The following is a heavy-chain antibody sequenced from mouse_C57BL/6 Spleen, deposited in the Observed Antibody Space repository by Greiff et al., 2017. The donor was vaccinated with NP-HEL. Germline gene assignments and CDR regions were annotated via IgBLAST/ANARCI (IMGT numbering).Heavy chain of an antibody. CDR1: GYAFSSYW. Sequence: VQGVESGAELVKPGASVKISCKASGYAFSSYWMNWVKQRPGKGLEWIGQIYPGDGDTNYNGKFKGKATLTADKSSSTAYMQLSSLTSEDSAVYFCAREGWDVVDYFDYWGQGTTLTVSS. CDR2: IYPGDGDT. D-gene: IGHD3-3*01. V-gene: IGHV1-80*01. CDR3: AREGWDVVDYFDY. J-gene: IGHJ2*01.